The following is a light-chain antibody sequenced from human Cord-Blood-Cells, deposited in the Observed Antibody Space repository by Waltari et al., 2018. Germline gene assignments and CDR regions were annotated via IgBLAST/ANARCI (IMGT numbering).Light chain of an antibody. Sequence: QSALTQPPSASGSPGQSVTISCTGTSSDVGGYNYVSWYQQHPDKAPNLMIYEVSKPPAVVPDRFSGSKSGNTASLTVSVLQAEDEADYYCSSYAGSNNLVFGGGTKLTVL. CDR3: SSYAGSNNLV. V-gene: IGLV2-8*01. CDR1: SSDVGGYNY. CDR2: EVS. J-gene: IGLJ3*02.